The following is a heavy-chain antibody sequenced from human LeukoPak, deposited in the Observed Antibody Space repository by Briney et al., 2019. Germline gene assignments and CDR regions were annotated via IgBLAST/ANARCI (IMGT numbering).Heavy chain of an antibody. CDR2: ISFDASNK. V-gene: IGHV3-30*18. CDR3: AKDVDPFGSGSYVEGFDY. Sequence: GGSQRLSCAASGFTFSSYGMHWVRQAPGKGLEWVAVISFDASNKYYADSVKGRFTISRDNSKNTLYLQMNSLRAEDTAVYYCAKDVDPFGSGSYVEGFDYWGQGTLVTVSP. J-gene: IGHJ4*02. CDR1: GFTFSSYG. D-gene: IGHD3-10*01.